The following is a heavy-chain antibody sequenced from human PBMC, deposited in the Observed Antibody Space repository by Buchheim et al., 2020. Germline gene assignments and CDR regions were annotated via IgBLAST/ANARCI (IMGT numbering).Heavy chain of an antibody. CDR2: IRYDGSNK. J-gene: IGHJ4*02. V-gene: IGHV3-30*02. Sequence: QVQLVESGGGVVQPGRSLRLSCAASGFTFSSYGMHWVRQAPGKGLEWVAFIRYDGSNKYYADSVKGRFTISRDNSKNTLYLQMNSLRAEDTAVYYCAKDWDVGKGAIFGRTHDYWGQGTL. CDR1: GFTFSSYG. CDR3: AKDWDVGKGAIFGRTHDY. D-gene: IGHD3-3*01.